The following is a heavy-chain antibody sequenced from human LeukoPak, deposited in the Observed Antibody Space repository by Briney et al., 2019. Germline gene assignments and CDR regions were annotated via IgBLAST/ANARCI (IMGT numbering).Heavy chain of an antibody. D-gene: IGHD1-26*01. Sequence: ASVKVSCKASGYTFTDYYVHWVRLVPGQGLEWMGRISPNSGATNYAEKFRGRVTMARDTSINTVYMEMSSLRSDDTAVYYCARAKVGATANLMVIWGQGTLVTVSS. J-gene: IGHJ4*02. V-gene: IGHV1-2*06. CDR2: ISPNSGAT. CDR1: GYTFTDYY. CDR3: ARAKVGATANLMVI.